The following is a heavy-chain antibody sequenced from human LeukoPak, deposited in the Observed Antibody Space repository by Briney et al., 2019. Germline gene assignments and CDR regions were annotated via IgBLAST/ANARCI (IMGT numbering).Heavy chain of an antibody. CDR2: IIPIFGTA. V-gene: IGHV1-69*13. CDR1: GGTFSSYA. J-gene: IGHJ6*02. D-gene: IGHD4-11*01. Sequence: SVKVSCKASGGTFSSYAISWVRQAPGQGLEWMGGIIPIFGTANYAQKFQGGVTITADESTSTAYMELSSLRSEDTAVYYCLQSQDYYYGMDVWGQGTTVTVSS. CDR3: LQSQDYYYGMDV.